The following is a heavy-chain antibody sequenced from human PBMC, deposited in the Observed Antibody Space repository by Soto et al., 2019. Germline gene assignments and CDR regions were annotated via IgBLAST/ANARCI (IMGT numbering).Heavy chain of an antibody. D-gene: IGHD1-26*01. V-gene: IGHV1-69*01. J-gene: IGHJ4*02. CDR2: IIPIFGTA. Sequence: QVQLVQSGAEVKKPGSSVKVSCTASGGTFSSNSITWVRQAPGQGLEWMGEIIPIFGTANYAQKFQGRVTITADESTSTASMEPSSLGPEATAVYYCARDGGRHSGGIDYWCSGTLVTVSS. CDR3: ARDGGRHSGGIDY. CDR1: GGTFSSNS.